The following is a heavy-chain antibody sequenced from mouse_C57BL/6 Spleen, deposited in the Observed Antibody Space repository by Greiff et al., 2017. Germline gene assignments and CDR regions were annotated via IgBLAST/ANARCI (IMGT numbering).Heavy chain of an antibody. CDR3: ARDSDYYAMDY. CDR2: ISPGSGNT. Sequence: QVQLQQSGPELVKPGASVKISCKASGYSFTSYYIHWVKQRPGQGLERIGWISPGSGNTKYNEKFKGKATLTADTSSSTADMQLSSLTSEDSAVYYCARDSDYYAMDYWGQGTSVTVSS. D-gene: IGHD3-1*01. V-gene: IGHV1-66*01. CDR1: GYSFTSYY. J-gene: IGHJ4*01.